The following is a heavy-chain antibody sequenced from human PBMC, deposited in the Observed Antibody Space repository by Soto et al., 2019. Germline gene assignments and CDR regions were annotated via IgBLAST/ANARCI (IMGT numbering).Heavy chain of an antibody. CDR1: GCTFSSYT. D-gene: IGHD6-19*01. V-gene: IGHV1-69*04. J-gene: IGHJ3*02. CDR3: ARDPYSSGSTDAFDI. CDR2: IIPILGIA. Sequence: GASVKVSCKASGCTFSSYTISWVRQAPEQGLEWMGRIIPILGIANYAQKFQGRVTITADKSTSTAYMELSSLRSEDTAVYYCARDPYSSGSTDAFDIWGQGTMVTVSS.